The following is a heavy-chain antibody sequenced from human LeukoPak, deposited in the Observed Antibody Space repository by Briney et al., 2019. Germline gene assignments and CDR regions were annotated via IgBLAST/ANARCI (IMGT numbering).Heavy chain of an antibody. Sequence: ASVKVSCKASGGTFSSYAITWVRQAPGQGLEWMGRIIPIIGVANYAQKFQGRVTIIADKSTSTTYMELGSLRSEDTAVYYCARGSSTSGWFDPWGQGTLVTVSP. J-gene: IGHJ5*02. CDR2: IIPIIGVA. V-gene: IGHV1-69*04. D-gene: IGHD2-2*01. CDR1: GGTFSSYA. CDR3: ARGSSTSGWFDP.